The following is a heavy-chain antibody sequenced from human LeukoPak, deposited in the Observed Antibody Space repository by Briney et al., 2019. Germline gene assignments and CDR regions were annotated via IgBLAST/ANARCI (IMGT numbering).Heavy chain of an antibody. D-gene: IGHD2-15*01. J-gene: IGHJ4*02. CDR1: GGTFSSYA. V-gene: IGHV1-69*10. Sequence: SVKVSCKASGGTFSSYAISWVRQAPGQGLEWMGGIIPILGIANYAQKFQGRVTITADKSTSTAYMELSSLRSEDTAVYYCARVSEGYCSGGSCYPSDYWGQGTLVTVSS. CDR2: IIPILGIA. CDR3: ARVSEGYCSGGSCYPSDY.